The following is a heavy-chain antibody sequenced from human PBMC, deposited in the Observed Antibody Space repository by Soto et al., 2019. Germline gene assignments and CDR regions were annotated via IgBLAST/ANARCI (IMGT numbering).Heavy chain of an antibody. CDR1: GYTCTRYG. CDR2: ISAYNGNT. CDR3: ASGDY. V-gene: IGHV1-18*01. J-gene: IGHJ4*02. Sequence: XSLKVSFKAYGYTCTRYGNSWVRHSPGQGLEWMGWISAYNGNTNYAQKLQGRVTMTTDTSTSTDYMELRSLRSDDTAVYYCASGDYWGQGTLVTVSS.